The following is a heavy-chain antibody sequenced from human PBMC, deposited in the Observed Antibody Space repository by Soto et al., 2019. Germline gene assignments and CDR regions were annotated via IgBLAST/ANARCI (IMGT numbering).Heavy chain of an antibody. CDR3: ARVHIVVVTAILVYYYGMDV. D-gene: IGHD2-21*02. V-gene: IGHV1-69*01. CDR1: GGTFSSYA. J-gene: IGHJ6*02. Sequence: QVQLVQSGAEVKKPGSSVKVSCKASGGTFSSYAISWVRQAPGQGLEWMGGSIPIFGTANYAQKFQGRVTITADESTSTAYMELSSLRSEDTAVYYCARVHIVVVTAILVYYYGMDVWGQGTTVTVSS. CDR2: SIPIFGTA.